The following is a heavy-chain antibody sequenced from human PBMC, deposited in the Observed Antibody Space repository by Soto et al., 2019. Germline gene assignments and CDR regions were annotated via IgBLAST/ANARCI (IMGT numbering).Heavy chain of an antibody. Sequence: GESLKISCKGSGYSFTSYWIGWVRQMPRKGLEWMGIIYPGDSDTRYSPSFQGQVTISADKSISTAYLQWSSLKASDTAMYYCSRQVSEGSYYYYYGMDVWGQGTTVTVSS. D-gene: IGHD1-26*01. CDR2: IYPGDSDT. J-gene: IGHJ6*02. CDR1: GYSFTSYW. CDR3: SRQVSEGSYYYYYGMDV. V-gene: IGHV5-51*01.